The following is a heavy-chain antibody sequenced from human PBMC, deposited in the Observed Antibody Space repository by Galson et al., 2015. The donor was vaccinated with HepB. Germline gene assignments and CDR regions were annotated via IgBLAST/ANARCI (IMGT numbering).Heavy chain of an antibody. J-gene: IGHJ2*01. D-gene: IGHD2-21*02. CDR3: ARDQGSCGYDCDQGWRVRGDSCFDL. V-gene: IGHV3-30*03. Sequence: SLRLSCAASGFTFSSYAMSWVRQAPGKGLEWVSVISDGGSKTYYADSVKGRFTISRDNSKNTLYLQMNSLRAEDTAVYYCARDQGSCGYDCDQGWRVRGDSCFDLWGRGTLVTVSS. CDR1: GFTFSSYA. CDR2: ISDGGSKT.